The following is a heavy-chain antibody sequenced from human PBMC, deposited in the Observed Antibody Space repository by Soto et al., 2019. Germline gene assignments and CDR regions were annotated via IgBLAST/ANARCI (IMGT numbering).Heavy chain of an antibody. V-gene: IGHV3-23*01. CDR2: IGGSGGDT. D-gene: IGHD3-10*01. J-gene: IGHJ4*02. CDR3: AKGSSDTRPYYFDS. CDR1: GFTFSSYV. Sequence: EVQLLESGGGLVQPGGSLRLSCAASGFTFSSYVMSWVRQAPGRGLEWVTAIGGSGGDTYYADSVKGRFATSRDNSKNAVYLQTNSLRDEDTAVYYCAKGSSDTRPYYFDSWGQGALVTVCS.